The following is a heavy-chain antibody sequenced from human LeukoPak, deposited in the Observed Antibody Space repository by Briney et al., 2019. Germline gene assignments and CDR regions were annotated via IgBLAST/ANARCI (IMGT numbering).Heavy chain of an antibody. J-gene: IGHJ4*02. Sequence: GESLKISCKGSGYSLTSYWISWVRQMPGKGLEWIGRMDPSDSYTNYSPSFQGHVTISTDKSISTAYLQWSSLKASDTAMYYCARTVRGVHFDSWGQGTLVTVSS. CDR3: ARTVRGVHFDS. V-gene: IGHV5-10-1*01. CDR2: MDPSDSYT. D-gene: IGHD3-10*02. CDR1: GYSLTSYW.